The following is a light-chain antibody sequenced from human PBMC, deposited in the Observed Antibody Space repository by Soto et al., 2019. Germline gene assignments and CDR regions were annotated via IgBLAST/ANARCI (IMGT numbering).Light chain of an antibody. J-gene: IGKJ1*01. CDR1: QSVSSN. V-gene: IGKV3-15*01. CDR2: GAS. CDR3: QQYNNWPGT. Sequence: EILMTQSPATLSVSPGERATLSCRASQSVSSNLAWYQQKPGQSPRLLIFGASIRATGIPARFSGSGSGTEFTLTIGSLQSEDCALYYCQQYNNWPGTFGQGTKVDIK.